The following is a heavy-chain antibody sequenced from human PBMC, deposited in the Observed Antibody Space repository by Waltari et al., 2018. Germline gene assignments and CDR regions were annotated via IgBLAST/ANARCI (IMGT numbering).Heavy chain of an antibody. CDR1: GVTFSSYA. D-gene: IGHD6-13*01. V-gene: IGHV3-23*03. J-gene: IGHJ4*02. CDR2: LYNDGTT. CDR3: AESRAAAGLDS. Sequence: EVQLLESGGGLVQPGGSLRLSGSGVTFSSYAMSWVRQAPGMGLEWVSVLYNDGTTHYVDSVEGRFTISRDHSDNTLHLQMSSLRAEDTAVYYCAESRAAAGLDSWGQGTLVTVSS.